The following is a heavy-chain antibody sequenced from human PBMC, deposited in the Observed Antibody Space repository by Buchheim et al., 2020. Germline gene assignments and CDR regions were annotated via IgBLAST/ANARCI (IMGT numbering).Heavy chain of an antibody. CDR1: GFTFDISW. Sequence: VQLVESGGDLVQPGGSLRVSCVASGFTFDISWMHWVRQVPGKGMVWVSRINDDGSETTYADSVKGRFTTSRDNAKHTLYLEMNTLRAEDTGIYYCTRGCSYDCRTSDYGMDVWGQGTT. V-gene: IGHV3-74*01. J-gene: IGHJ6*02. D-gene: IGHD3-16*01. CDR3: TRGCSYDCRTSDYGMDV. CDR2: INDDGSET.